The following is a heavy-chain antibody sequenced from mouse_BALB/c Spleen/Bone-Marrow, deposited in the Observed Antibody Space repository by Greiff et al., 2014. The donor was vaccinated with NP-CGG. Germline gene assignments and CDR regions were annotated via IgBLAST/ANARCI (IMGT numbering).Heavy chain of an antibody. CDR3: AKHDTTVVVDY. CDR1: GFSLTDYG. V-gene: IGHV2-6-5*01. D-gene: IGHD1-1*01. Sequence: VQGVESGPGLVAPSQSLSITCTVSGFSLTDYGVSWIRQPSGKGLEWLGVVWGGGITYYNSTLKSRLSITKDNSKSQVFLKMNSLQTDDTAMYYCAKHDTTVVVDYWGQGTTLTVSS. CDR2: VWGGGIT. J-gene: IGHJ2*01.